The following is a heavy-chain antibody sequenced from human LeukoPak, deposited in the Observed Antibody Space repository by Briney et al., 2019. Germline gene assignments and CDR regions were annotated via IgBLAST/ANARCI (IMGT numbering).Heavy chain of an antibody. V-gene: IGHV3-23*01. CDR3: AKGSRRSYPYYFDY. D-gene: IGHD1-26*01. CDR1: GFTFNTYA. J-gene: IGHJ4*02. CDR2: IIDSGDST. Sequence: PGGSLRLSCAASGFTFNTYAMACVRQAPGKGLEWVSAIIDSGDSTYYGDSVKGRFAISRDNSRNTLYLQMSNLRAEDTAIYYCAKGSRRSYPYYFDYWGQGTLVTVSS.